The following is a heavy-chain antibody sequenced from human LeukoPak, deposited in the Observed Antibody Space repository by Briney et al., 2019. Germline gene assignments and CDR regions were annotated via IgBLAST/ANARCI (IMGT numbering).Heavy chain of an antibody. D-gene: IGHD6-13*01. CDR3: AKPRSTAAAGMNWFDP. CDR2: IRYDGSNK. Sequence: GSLRLSCAASGFTFSSYGMHWVRQAPGKGLEWVAFIRYDGSNKYYADSVKGRFTISRDNSKNTLYLQMNSLRAEDTAVYYCAKPRSTAAAGMNWFDPWGQGTLVTVSS. J-gene: IGHJ5*02. CDR1: GFTFSSYG. V-gene: IGHV3-30*02.